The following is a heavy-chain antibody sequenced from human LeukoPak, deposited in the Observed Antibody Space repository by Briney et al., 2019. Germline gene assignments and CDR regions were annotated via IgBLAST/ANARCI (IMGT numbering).Heavy chain of an antibody. J-gene: IGHJ4*02. V-gene: IGHV3-33*06. Sequence: PGGSLRLSCAASGFTFSSYGMHWVRQAPGKGLEWVAVIWYDGSNKYYADSVKGRFTISRDNSKNTLYLQMNSLRAEDTAVYYYAKDSSSWYAFDYWGQGTLVTVSS. D-gene: IGHD6-13*01. CDR2: IWYDGSNK. CDR1: GFTFSSYG. CDR3: AKDSSSWYAFDY.